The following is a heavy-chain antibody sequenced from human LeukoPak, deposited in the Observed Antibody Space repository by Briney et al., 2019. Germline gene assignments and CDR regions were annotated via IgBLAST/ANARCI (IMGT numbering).Heavy chain of an antibody. CDR1: GFTFSSYT. V-gene: IGHV3-30*04. D-gene: IGHD3-10*01. Sequence: PGGSLRLSCAASGFTFSSYTMRWVRQAPGKGLEWVAAISYDGSNKYYADSVKGRFTISGDNSKNTLYLQMNSLRAEDTAVYYCARGSVGELLWFGEPMGPFDYWGQGTLVTVSS. J-gene: IGHJ4*02. CDR2: ISYDGSNK. CDR3: ARGSVGELLWFGEPMGPFDY.